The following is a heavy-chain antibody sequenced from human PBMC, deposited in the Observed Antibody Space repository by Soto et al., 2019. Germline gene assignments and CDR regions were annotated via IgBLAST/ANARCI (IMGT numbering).Heavy chain of an antibody. J-gene: IGHJ4*02. CDR1: GFTFSNYG. CDR2: IWYDGGNK. V-gene: IGHV3-33*01. Sequence: QVQLVESGGGVVQPGRSLRLSCAASGFTFSNYGMHWVRQAPGKGLEWVSFIWYDGGNKYYAESVNGRFTISRDNSKNMLFLQMNSMRAEDTALYYCARDGDVNTGFGKDYWGQGTLVTVSS. D-gene: IGHD2-21*01. CDR3: ARDGDVNTGFGKDY.